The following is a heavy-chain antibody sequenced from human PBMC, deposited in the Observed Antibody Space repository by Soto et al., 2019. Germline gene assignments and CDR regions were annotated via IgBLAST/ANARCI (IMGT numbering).Heavy chain of an antibody. CDR3: ARDFRYSYGYTFYYYYYGMDV. CDR1: GFTFSSYA. CDR2: ISYDGSNK. J-gene: IGHJ6*02. D-gene: IGHD5-18*01. Sequence: GSLRLSCAASGFTFSSYAMHWVRQAPGKGLEWVAVISYDGSNKYYADSVKGRFTISRDNSKNTLYLQMNSLRAEDTAVYYCARDFRYSYGYTFYYYYYGMDVWGQGTTVTV. V-gene: IGHV3-30-3*01.